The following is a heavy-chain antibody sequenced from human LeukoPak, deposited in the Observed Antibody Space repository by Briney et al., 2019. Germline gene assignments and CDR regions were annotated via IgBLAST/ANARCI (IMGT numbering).Heavy chain of an antibody. Sequence: GGSLRLSCAASGFTFSDYYMSWIRQAPGKGLEWVSYISSSGSTIYYADSVKGRFTISRDNAKNTLYLQMNSLRAEDTAVYYCAKGLGYYGSGSYYFDYWGQGTLVTVSS. CDR1: GFTFSDYY. D-gene: IGHD3-10*01. V-gene: IGHV3-11*01. CDR2: ISSSGSTI. CDR3: AKGLGYYGSGSYYFDY. J-gene: IGHJ4*02.